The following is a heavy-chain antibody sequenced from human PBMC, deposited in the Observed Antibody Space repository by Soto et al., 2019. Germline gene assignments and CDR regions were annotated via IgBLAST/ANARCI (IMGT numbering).Heavy chain of an antibody. J-gene: IGHJ4*02. CDR3: AQSRCSGGSCYRAFYYFDY. Sequence: SVKVSCKASGGTFSSYTISWVRQAPGQGLEWMGRIIPILGIANYAQKFQGRVTITADKSTSTAYMELSSLRSEDTAVYYCAQSRCSGGSCYRAFYYFDYWGKGTLVTVSS. D-gene: IGHD2-15*01. CDR1: GGTFSSYT. V-gene: IGHV1-69*02. CDR2: IIPILGIA.